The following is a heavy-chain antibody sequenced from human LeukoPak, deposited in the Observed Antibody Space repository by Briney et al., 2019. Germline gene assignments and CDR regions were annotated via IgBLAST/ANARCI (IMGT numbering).Heavy chain of an antibody. Sequence: GGSLRLSCAASGFIFSSYAMSWVRQAPGKGLEWVSVTYSGGSTYYADSVKGRCTISRDNSKNTLYLQMNSLRAEDTAVYYCAKGGLDYYGSGSYRYFDYWGQGTLVTVSS. CDR1: GFIFSSYA. J-gene: IGHJ4*02. CDR2: TYSGGST. D-gene: IGHD3-10*01. V-gene: IGHV3-66*01. CDR3: AKGGLDYYGSGSYRYFDY.